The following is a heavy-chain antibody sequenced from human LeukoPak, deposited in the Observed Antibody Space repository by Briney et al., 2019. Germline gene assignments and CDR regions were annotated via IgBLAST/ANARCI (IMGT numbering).Heavy chain of an antibody. J-gene: IGHJ5*01. Sequence: PSETLFLTCTVSGGSISGYYWTWIRQLPGKGLEWIGYIYNSGITNYNPSLKSRVTVSVDTSKNQFSLRLTSVTAADTAVYYCARSVPSLDYLFDSWGHGTLVTVSS. CDR3: ARSVPSLDYLFDS. D-gene: IGHD4-11*01. CDR2: IYNSGIT. CDR1: GGSISGYY. V-gene: IGHV4-59*08.